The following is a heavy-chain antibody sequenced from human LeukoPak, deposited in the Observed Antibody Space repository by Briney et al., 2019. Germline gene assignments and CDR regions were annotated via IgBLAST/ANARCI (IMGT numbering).Heavy chain of an antibody. CDR2: IFYTGST. CDR3: ATLTGGDDAFDI. J-gene: IGHJ3*02. D-gene: IGHD1-14*01. Sequence: ASETLSLTCTVSGGSISSYYWSWIRQPPGKGLEWIGYIFYTGSTNYNTSLKSRVTISVLTSKNRSSLKLSSVTAADTAVYYCATLTGGDDAFDIWGQGTMVTVSS. CDR1: GGSISSYY. V-gene: IGHV4-59*01.